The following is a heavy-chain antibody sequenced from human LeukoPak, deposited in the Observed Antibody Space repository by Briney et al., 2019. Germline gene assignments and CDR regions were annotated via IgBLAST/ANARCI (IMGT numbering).Heavy chain of an antibody. J-gene: IGHJ3*02. CDR1: GYTLTELS. CDR2: LDPEDGET. Sequence: ASVKVSCKVSGYTLTELSMHWVRQAPGKGLEWMGGLDPEDGETIYAQKFQGRVTMTEDTSTDTAYMELSSLRSEDTAVYYCATGGWPAMARFDALDIWGQGTMDTVSS. D-gene: IGHD5-18*01. V-gene: IGHV1-24*01. CDR3: ATGGWPAMARFDALDI.